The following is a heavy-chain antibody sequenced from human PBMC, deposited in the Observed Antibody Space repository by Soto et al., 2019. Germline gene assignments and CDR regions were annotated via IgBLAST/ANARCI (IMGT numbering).Heavy chain of an antibody. CDR1: EFTFKSYG. D-gene: IGHD2-2*01. J-gene: IGHJ4*02. V-gene: IGHV3-30*03. CDR2: ISFDGNRR. Sequence: GGSLRLSCAASEFTFKSYGMHWVRQAPGKGLAWVAVISFDGNRRHYADSVRGRFTISRDNSKNTLYLQMNSLRTEDTAIYYCTRDSYRGDVVLTPAPYGNDYWGRGTLVTVSS. CDR3: TRDSYRGDVVLTPAPYGNDY.